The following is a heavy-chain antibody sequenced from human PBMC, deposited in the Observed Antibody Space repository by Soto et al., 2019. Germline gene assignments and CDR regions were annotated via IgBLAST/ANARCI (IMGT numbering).Heavy chain of an antibody. CDR2: ISYDGSNK. J-gene: IGHJ6*02. CDR3: ARGVRYYGSGTPGLYYYYGMDV. CDR1: GFTFSSYA. Sequence: GGSLRLSCAASGFTFSSYAMHWVRQAPGKGLEWVAVISYDGSNKYYADSVKGRFTISRDNSKNTLYLQMNSLRAEETAVYYCARGVRYYGSGTPGLYYYYGMDVWGQGTTVTVSS. V-gene: IGHV3-30-3*01. D-gene: IGHD3-10*01.